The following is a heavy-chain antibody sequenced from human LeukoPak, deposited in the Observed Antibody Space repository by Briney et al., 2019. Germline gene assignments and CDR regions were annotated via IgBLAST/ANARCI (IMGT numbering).Heavy chain of an antibody. CDR1: GFTFSSYS. Sequence: PGGSLRLSCAASGFTFSSYSMNWVRQAPGKGLEWVSYISSSSSTIYYADSVKGRFTISRDNAKNSLYLQMNSLRAEDTAVYYCARDPLTYYDFWSGYSAHWGQGTLVTVSS. CDR3: ARDPLTYYDFWSGYSAH. CDR2: ISSSSSTI. V-gene: IGHV3-48*04. J-gene: IGHJ4*02. D-gene: IGHD3-3*01.